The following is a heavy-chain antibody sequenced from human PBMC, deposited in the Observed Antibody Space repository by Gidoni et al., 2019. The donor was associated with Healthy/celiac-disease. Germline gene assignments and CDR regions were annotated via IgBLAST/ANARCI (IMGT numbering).Heavy chain of an antibody. CDR2: ISYDGSNK. Sequence: QVQLVESGGGVVQPGRSLRLSCAASGFTSSSYAMHWVRQAPGKGLEWVAVISYDGSNKYYADSVKGRFTISRDNSKNTLYLQMNSLRAEDTAVYYCARDWASYRYTLVDYWGQGTLVTVSS. D-gene: IGHD3-16*02. CDR1: GFTSSSYA. V-gene: IGHV3-30-3*01. J-gene: IGHJ4*02. CDR3: ARDWASYRYTLVDY.